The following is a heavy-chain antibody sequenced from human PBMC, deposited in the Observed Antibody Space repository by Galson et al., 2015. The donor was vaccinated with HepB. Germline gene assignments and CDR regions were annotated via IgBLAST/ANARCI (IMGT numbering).Heavy chain of an antibody. J-gene: IGHJ6*02. CDR1: GGSFIGYY. D-gene: IGHD2-21*02. Sequence: LSLTCAVYGGSFIGYYWSWIRQPPGKGLEWIGEINHSGSTNYNPSLKSRVTISVDMSKNQFSLKLSSVTAADTAVYYCARGYLGDHLRDSYYYGMDVWGQGTTVTVSS. CDR2: INHSGST. V-gene: IGHV4-34*01. CDR3: ARGYLGDHLRDSYYYGMDV.